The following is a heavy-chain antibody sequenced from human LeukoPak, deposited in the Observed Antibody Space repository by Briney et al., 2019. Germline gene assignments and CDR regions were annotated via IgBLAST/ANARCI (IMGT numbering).Heavy chain of an antibody. CDR3: AGGRWTATTNDDAFDI. Sequence: ASVKVSCKASGYIFSNYYIHWVRLAPGQGLKWMGIVNPSDGSTSYAQKFQDRVTVTRDTSTSTVYMELSGLTPEDTAVFYCAGGRWTATTNDDAFDIWGQGTMVTVSS. V-gene: IGHV1-46*01. CDR1: GYIFSNYY. J-gene: IGHJ3*02. D-gene: IGHD4-11*01. CDR2: VNPSDGST.